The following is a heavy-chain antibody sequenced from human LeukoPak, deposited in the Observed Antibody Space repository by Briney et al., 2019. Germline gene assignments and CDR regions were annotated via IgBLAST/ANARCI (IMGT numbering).Heavy chain of an antibody. Sequence: ASVTVSCKASGFTFTISAMQWVRQARGQRLEWIGWIVVGSGNTNYAQKFQERVTITRDMSTSTAYMELSSLRSEDTAVYYCAAAPRGGSGYYNFDYWGQGTLVTVSS. D-gene: IGHD3-22*01. CDR3: AAAPRGGSGYYNFDY. V-gene: IGHV1-58*02. CDR2: IVVGSGNT. J-gene: IGHJ4*02. CDR1: GFTFTISA.